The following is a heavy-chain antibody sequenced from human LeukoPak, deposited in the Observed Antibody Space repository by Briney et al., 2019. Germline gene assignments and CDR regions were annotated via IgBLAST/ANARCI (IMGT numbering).Heavy chain of an antibody. J-gene: IGHJ4*02. V-gene: IGHV3-64D*09. CDR2: ISCNGGST. Sequence: GGALRLSCSASGLTFSSYAMTWVRQAPGKVLESVSTISCNGGSTYYADSVKGRFTDTRDEYMNTMYRQMSSLTAEDTDGYNCLKVPNDSSGYWGQGTLVTVSS. CDR3: LKVPNDSSGY. CDR1: GLTFSSYA. D-gene: IGHD6-25*01.